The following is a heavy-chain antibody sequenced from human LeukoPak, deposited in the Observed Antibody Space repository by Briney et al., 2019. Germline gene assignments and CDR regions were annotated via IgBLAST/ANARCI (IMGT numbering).Heavy chain of an antibody. D-gene: IGHD4-17*01. V-gene: IGHV1-46*01. J-gene: IGHJ4*02. CDR3: ARKGASGDYIGESLLN. Sequence: GASVKVSCKASGYSFTGHYMHWVRQAPGQGLEWMGIINPSGGSTNYAQKFQGRVTMTRDMSTSTVYMELSSLRSEDTAVYYCARKGASGDYIGESLLNWGQGTLVTVSS. CDR1: GYSFTGHY. CDR2: INPSGGST.